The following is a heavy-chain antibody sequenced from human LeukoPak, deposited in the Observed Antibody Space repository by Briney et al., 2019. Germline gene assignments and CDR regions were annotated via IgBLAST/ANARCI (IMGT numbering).Heavy chain of an antibody. J-gene: IGHJ3*02. V-gene: IGHV4-38-2*02. Sequence: SETLSLTCSVSGYSISSGYYWGWIRQSPGKGLEWIGTIYHSGNTFYNPSLKSQVTISLDTSRNQFSLKLNSVTAADTAVYYCAKSNGYGLVDIWGQGTMVTVSS. CDR1: GYSISSGYY. CDR3: AKSNGYGLVDI. CDR2: IYHSGNT. D-gene: IGHD3-10*01.